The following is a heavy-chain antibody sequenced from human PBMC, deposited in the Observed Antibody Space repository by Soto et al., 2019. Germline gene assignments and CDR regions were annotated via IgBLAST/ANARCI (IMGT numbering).Heavy chain of an antibody. J-gene: IGHJ4*02. CDR3: ARAIKRWEVHYYFDY. V-gene: IGHV1-69*06. D-gene: IGHD1-26*01. CDR2: IVVISNTA. Sequence: SGAEVKEPGSSVRVSCEVSGSTFNNFAFSWVRQAPGHGPEWMGGIVVISNTADYSQRFQDRVTITADTSTNTLYMELGSLTFEDTAVYYCARAIKRWEVHYYFDYWGQGTLVTVSS. CDR1: GSTFNNFA.